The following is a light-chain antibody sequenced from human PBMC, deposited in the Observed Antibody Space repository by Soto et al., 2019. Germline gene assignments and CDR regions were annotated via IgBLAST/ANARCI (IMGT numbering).Light chain of an antibody. J-gene: IGKJ1*01. CDR3: QHYNSYSEA. CDR1: QTISSW. V-gene: IGKV1-5*03. CDR2: KAS. Sequence: DIQMTQSPSTLPASVGDRVTITFLASQTISSWLAWYQQKPGKAPKLLIYKASTLKSGVPSRFSGSGSGTEFTLTISSLQPDDFATYYCQHYNSYSEACGQGTKVDIK.